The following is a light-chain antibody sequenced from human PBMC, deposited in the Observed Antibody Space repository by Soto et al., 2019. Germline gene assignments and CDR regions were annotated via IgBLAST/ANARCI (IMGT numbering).Light chain of an antibody. Sequence: EIVMTQPPATLSVSPGERATLSCRASQSVSSNLAWYQQKPGQAPRLLIYGASTRATGIPARFSGSGSGTEFTLTISSLQSEDFAVYYCQQYNNWWTFGQGTKADIK. CDR1: QSVSSN. V-gene: IGKV3-15*01. CDR2: GAS. CDR3: QQYNNWWT. J-gene: IGKJ1*01.